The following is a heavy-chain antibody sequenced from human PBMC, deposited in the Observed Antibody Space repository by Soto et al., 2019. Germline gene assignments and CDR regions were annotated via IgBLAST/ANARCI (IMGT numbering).Heavy chain of an antibody. CDR1: GFTFSNAW. V-gene: IGHV3-15*01. D-gene: IGHD2-15*01. Sequence: GGSLRLSCAASGFTFSNAWMSWVRQAPGKGLEWVGRIKSKTDGGTTDYAAPVKGRFTISRDDSKNTLYLQMNSLKTEDTAVYYCLVYYCSGGSCYYYYYMDVWGKGTTVTVSS. CDR2: IKSKTDGGTT. CDR3: LVYYCSGGSCYYYYYMDV. J-gene: IGHJ6*03.